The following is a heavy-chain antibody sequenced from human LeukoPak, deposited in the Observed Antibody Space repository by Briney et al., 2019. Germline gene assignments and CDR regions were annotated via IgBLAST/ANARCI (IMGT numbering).Heavy chain of an antibody. J-gene: IGHJ4*02. CDR1: GFTFSVYS. CDR3: ARNRNDYGDYVYDY. CDR2: ISSSSGYI. D-gene: IGHD4-17*01. V-gene: IGHV3-21*01. Sequence: AGGSLRLSCAASGFTFSVYSLNWVRQAPGKGLQWVSSISSSSGYIYYADSVKGRFTISRDNAKNSLFLQMNSLRAEDTAVYYCARNRNDYGDYVYDYWGQGTLVTVSS.